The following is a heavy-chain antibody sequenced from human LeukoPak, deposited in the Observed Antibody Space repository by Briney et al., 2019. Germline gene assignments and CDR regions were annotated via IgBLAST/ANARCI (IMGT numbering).Heavy chain of an antibody. CDR3: ASPTETTVDAFDI. Sequence: ASVKASCKASGYTFTSYGISWVRQAPGQGLEWMGWISAYNGNTNYAQKLQGRVTMTTDTSTSTAYMELKSLRSDDTAVYYCASPTETTVDAFDIWGQGTMVTVSS. D-gene: IGHD4-17*01. J-gene: IGHJ3*02. CDR1: GYTFTSYG. CDR2: ISAYNGNT. V-gene: IGHV1-18*01.